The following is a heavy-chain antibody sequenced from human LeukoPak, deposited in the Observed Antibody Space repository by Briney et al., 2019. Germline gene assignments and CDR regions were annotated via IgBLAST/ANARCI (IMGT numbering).Heavy chain of an antibody. Sequence: GGSLRLSCAASGLTFSTYDMHWVRQATGEGLEWVSGIGKGGDTYYVGSVKGRFTISRENAKNSLYLQMNSLRDDDTAVYYCVRGVGVSRFNYLDPWGQGTLVIVSS. CDR3: VRGVGVSRFNYLDP. D-gene: IGHD1-7*01. J-gene: IGHJ5*02. CDR2: IGKGGDT. CDR1: GLTFSTYD. V-gene: IGHV3-13*04.